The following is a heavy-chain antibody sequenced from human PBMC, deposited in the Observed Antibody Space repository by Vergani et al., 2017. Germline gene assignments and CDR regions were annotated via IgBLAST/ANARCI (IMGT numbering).Heavy chain of an antibody. CDR1: GGSISSSNW. CDR2: IYHSGST. D-gene: IGHD2-8*01. J-gene: IGHJ6*02. Sequence: QVQLQESGPGLVKPPGTLSLTCAVSGGSISSSNWWSWVRQPPGKGLEWIGEIYHSGSTNYNPSLKSRGTLSVDKAKNQFSLKLCSVTAADTAVYYCASCTNGVCYRDYYGMDVWGQGTTVTVSS. CDR3: ASCTNGVCYRDYYGMDV. V-gene: IGHV4-4*03.